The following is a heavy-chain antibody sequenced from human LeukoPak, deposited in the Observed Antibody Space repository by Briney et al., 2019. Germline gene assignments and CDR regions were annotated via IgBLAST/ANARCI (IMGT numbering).Heavy chain of an antibody. CDR2: ISSSGSTI. D-gene: IGHD1-1*01. J-gene: IGHJ3*02. CDR3: ASTRTGTLPSGAFDI. Sequence: GGSLRLSCAASGFTFSSYEMHWVRQAPGKGLEWVSYISSSGSTIYYADSVKGRFTISRDNAKNSLYLQMNSLRAEDTAVYYCASTRTGTLPSGAFDIWGQGTMVTVSS. V-gene: IGHV3-48*03. CDR1: GFTFSSYE.